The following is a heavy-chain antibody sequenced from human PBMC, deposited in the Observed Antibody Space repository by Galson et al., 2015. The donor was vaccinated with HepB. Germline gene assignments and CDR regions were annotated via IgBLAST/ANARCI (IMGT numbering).Heavy chain of an antibody. CDR2: INHSGST. CDR1: GGSFSGYY. D-gene: IGHD7-27*01. Sequence: SETLSLTCAVYGGSFSGYYWSWIRQPPGKGLEWIGEINHSGSTNYNPSLKSRVTISVDTSKNQFSLKLRSVTAADTAVYYCARGLEAGDRYWGQGTLVTVSS. J-gene: IGHJ4*02. V-gene: IGHV4-34*01. CDR3: ARGLEAGDRY.